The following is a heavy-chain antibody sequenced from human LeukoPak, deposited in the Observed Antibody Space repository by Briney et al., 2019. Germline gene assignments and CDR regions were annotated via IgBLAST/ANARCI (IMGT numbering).Heavy chain of an antibody. CDR3: ARDREERFLEWFHWFDP. J-gene: IGHJ5*02. D-gene: IGHD3-3*01. V-gene: IGHV3-21*01. CDR1: GFTFSSYN. Sequence: GGSLRLSCAVSGFTFSSYNMNWVRQAPGKGLEWVSSITSSSRYIYYADSVKGRFTISRDNAKNSLYLQMNSLRAEDTAVYYCARDREERFLEWFHWFDPWGQGTLVTVSS. CDR2: ITSSSRYI.